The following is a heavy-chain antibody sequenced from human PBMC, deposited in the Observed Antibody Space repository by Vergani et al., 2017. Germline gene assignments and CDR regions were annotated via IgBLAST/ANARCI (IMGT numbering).Heavy chain of an antibody. CDR2: ISWDGGST. V-gene: IGHV3-43D*04. CDR1: GFTFDDYA. J-gene: IGHJ5*02. CDR3: AKDLRPGYCSSTSCYNPDGWFDP. D-gene: IGHD2-2*02. Sequence: EVQLVESGGVVVQPGGSLRLSCAASGFTFDDYAMHWVRQAPGKGLEWVSLISWDGGSTYYADSVKGRFTISRDNSKNTLYLQMNSLRAEDTAVYYCAKDLRPGYCSSTSCYNPDGWFDPWGQGTLVTVSS.